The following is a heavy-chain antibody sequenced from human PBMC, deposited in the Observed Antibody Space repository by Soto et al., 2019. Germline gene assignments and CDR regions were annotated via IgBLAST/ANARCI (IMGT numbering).Heavy chain of an antibody. D-gene: IGHD5-12*01. CDR1: GYNISSYD. CDR2: MDPNRGHS. J-gene: IGHJ5*02. Sequence: ASVKVSCKASGYNISSYDIIWVRQAAGQGLEWMGWMDPNRGHSDSVQNFRGRVTMTTNISASTAYMELSSLRSEDTAVYYCARDGDGYPSPFDPWGQGTLVTVSS. CDR3: ARDGDGYPSPFDP. V-gene: IGHV1-8*01.